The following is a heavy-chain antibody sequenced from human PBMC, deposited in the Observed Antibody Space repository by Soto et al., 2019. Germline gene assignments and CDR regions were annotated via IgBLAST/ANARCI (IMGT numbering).Heavy chain of an antibody. CDR3: ARGMTTVTSWLGYYSGMDV. V-gene: IGHV1-69*02. J-gene: IGHJ6*01. D-gene: IGHD4-17*01. CDR2: IIPILGIA. CDR1: GGTFSSYT. Sequence: QVQLVQSGAEVKKPGSSVKVSCKASGGTFSSYTISWVRQAPGQGLEWMGRIIPILGIANYAQKFQGRVTITADKSTITAYMELSSLRSEDKAVYYCARGMTTVTSWLGYYSGMDVWGQGTTVTVSS.